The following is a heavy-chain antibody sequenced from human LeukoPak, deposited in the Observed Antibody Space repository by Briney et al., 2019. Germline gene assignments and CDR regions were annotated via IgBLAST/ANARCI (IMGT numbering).Heavy chain of an antibody. D-gene: IGHD1-26*01. Sequence: PSETLSLTCTVSGGPISSNNYYWGWIRQSPGKGLEWIGSIYYSGRIYYNPSLKSRVTISLDTSQNQFSLKLSSVTAADTAVYYCARDPWGIVGAPYWGQGTLVTVSS. CDR3: ARDPWGIVGAPY. V-gene: IGHV4-39*07. CDR2: IYYSGRI. CDR1: GGPISSNNYY. J-gene: IGHJ4*02.